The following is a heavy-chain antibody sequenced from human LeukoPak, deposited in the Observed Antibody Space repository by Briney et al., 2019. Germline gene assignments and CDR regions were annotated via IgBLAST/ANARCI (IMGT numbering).Heavy chain of an antibody. CDR1: GGSISGYY. J-gene: IGHJ4*02. Sequence: SETLSLTCTVSGGSISGYYWSWIRQPPGKGLEWIGEINHSGSTNYNPSLKSRVTISVDTSKNQFSLKLSSVTAADTAAYYCARRIVGATLNYFDYWGQGTLVTVSS. CDR3: ARRIVGATLNYFDY. D-gene: IGHD1-26*01. CDR2: INHSGST. V-gene: IGHV4-34*01.